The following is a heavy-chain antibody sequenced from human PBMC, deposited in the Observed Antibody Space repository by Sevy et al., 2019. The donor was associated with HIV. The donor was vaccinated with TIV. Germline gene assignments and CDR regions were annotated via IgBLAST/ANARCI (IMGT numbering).Heavy chain of an antibody. CDR3: ARDRYPAKVVPAAILGWFDP. Sequence: GGSLRLSCAASGFTFSSYSMNWVRQAPGKGLEWVSSISSSSSYIYYADSVKGRFTISRDNAKNSLYLKMNSLRAEDTAVYYCARDRYPAKVVPAAILGWFDPWGQGTLVTVSS. J-gene: IGHJ5*02. CDR1: GFTFSSYS. CDR2: ISSSSSYI. D-gene: IGHD2-2*01. V-gene: IGHV3-21*01.